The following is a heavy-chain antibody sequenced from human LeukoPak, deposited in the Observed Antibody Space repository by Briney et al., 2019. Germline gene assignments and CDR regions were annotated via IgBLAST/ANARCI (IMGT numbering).Heavy chain of an antibody. CDR3: ARYCGDDVHCYDP. Sequence: GGSLRLSCAASGFSVTNAWMTWVRQAPGKGLEWIGRIKSKTDGGTTDYAAPVKGRFTFSRDDSKNTLYLQMNSLKAEDTAVYYCARYCGDDVHCYDPWGRGTLVTVSS. CDR2: IKSKTDGGTT. D-gene: IGHD2-21*01. J-gene: IGHJ5*02. CDR1: GFSVTNAW. V-gene: IGHV3-15*01.